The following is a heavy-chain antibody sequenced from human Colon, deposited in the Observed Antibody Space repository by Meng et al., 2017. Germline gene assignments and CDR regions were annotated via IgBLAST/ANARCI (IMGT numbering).Heavy chain of an antibody. CDR2: ISYDGTYK. V-gene: IGHV3-30*04. D-gene: IGHD6-13*01. Sequence: GESLKISCAASGFPFSTYTIHWVRQAPGKGPEWVAVISYDGTYKYSADSVRGRFTISRDNSKNTLLLQMNSLRPEDKAVYYCARANSSTWNYFEYWGQGTLVTVSS. J-gene: IGHJ4*02. CDR1: GFPFSTYT. CDR3: ARANSSTWNYFEY.